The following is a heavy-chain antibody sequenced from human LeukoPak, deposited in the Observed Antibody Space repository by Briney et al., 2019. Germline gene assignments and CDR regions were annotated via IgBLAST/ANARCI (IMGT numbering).Heavy chain of an antibody. V-gene: IGHV1-2*02. Sequence: ASVKVSCKASGYTFTGYYMHWVRQAPGQGLEWMGWINSNSGGTNYAQKFQGRVTMTRDTSISTAYMELSRLRPDDTAVYYCAREEQHDSSGYYDGAVDYWGQGTLVTVSS. CDR1: GYTFTGYY. CDR3: AREEQHDSSGYYDGAVDY. CDR2: INSNSGGT. D-gene: IGHD3-22*01. J-gene: IGHJ4*02.